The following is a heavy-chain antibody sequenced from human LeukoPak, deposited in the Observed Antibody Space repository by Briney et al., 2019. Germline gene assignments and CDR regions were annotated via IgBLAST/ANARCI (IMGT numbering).Heavy chain of an antibody. Sequence: PGRSLRLSCAASGFTFDDYAMHWVRQAPGKGLEWVSGISWNSGSIGYADSVKGRFTISRDNAKNSLYLQMNSLRVEDTAVYYCARSKMIIFGGLIVIPPFDNWGQGTLVTVSS. J-gene: IGHJ4*02. CDR1: GFTFDDYA. D-gene: IGHD3-16*02. V-gene: IGHV3-9*01. CDR2: ISWNSGSI. CDR3: ARSKMIIFGGLIVIPPFDN.